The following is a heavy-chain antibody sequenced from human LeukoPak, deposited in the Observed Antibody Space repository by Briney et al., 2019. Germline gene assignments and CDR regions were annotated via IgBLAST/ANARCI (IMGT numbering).Heavy chain of an antibody. CDR3: AKDLGDYIWGSYRGSDY. J-gene: IGHJ4*02. CDR1: GFTFSSYG. D-gene: IGHD3-16*02. CDR2: ISSDGSNE. Sequence: PGRSLRLSCAASGFTFSSYGMHWVRQAPGKGLEWVAAISSDGSNEYYADSVKGRLTISRDNSKNTLYLQMNSLRAEDTAVYYCAKDLGDYIWGSYRGSDYWGQGTLVTVSS. V-gene: IGHV3-30*18.